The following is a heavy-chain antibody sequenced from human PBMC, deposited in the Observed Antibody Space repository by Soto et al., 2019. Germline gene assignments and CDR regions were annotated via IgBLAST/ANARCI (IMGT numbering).Heavy chain of an antibody. D-gene: IGHD6-19*01. J-gene: IGHJ6*03. CDR1: GFTFSDYA. Sequence: EVQLWESGGGLVQPGGSLRLSCAASGFTFSDYAVNWVRQAPGKGLEWVSSISGTDGSTYYADSVKGRFTISRDRSENSLFLQMNSLRDADTALYYCAKGGTLAGTDSYYMDVWGKGTTVTVSS. V-gene: IGHV3-23*01. CDR2: ISGTDGST. CDR3: AKGGTLAGTDSYYMDV.